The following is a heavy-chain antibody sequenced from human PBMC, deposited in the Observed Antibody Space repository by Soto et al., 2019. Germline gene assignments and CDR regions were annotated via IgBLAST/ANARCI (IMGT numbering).Heavy chain of an antibody. CDR1: GYTFTRYG. J-gene: IGHJ6*02. D-gene: IGHD6-19*01. Sequence: ASVKVSCRASGYTFTRYGISWVRQAPGQGLEWMGWISAYNGNTNYAQKLQGRVTMTTDTSTSTAYMELRSPRADDTAGYYCASDGIAVAGSGYYYYGMDIWGQRTTFTVSS. V-gene: IGHV1-18*04. CDR2: ISAYNGNT. CDR3: ASDGIAVAGSGYYYYGMDI.